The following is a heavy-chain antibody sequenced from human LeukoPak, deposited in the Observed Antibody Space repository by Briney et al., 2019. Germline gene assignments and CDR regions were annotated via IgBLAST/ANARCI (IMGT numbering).Heavy chain of an antibody. CDR3: ARHYCGSGSYYNVGWFDP. Sequence: PSETLSLTCTVSGGSISSSSYYWGWIRQPPGQGLVWIGSIYYSGSTYYNPSLKSRVTISVDTSKNQFFLKLSSVTAADTAVYYCARHYCGSGSYYNVGWFDPWGQGTLVTVSS. D-gene: IGHD3-10*01. J-gene: IGHJ5*02. CDR1: GGSISSSSYY. CDR2: IYYSGST. V-gene: IGHV4-39*01.